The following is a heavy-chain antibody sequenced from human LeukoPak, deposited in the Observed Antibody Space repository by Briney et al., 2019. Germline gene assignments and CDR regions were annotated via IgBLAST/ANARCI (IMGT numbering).Heavy chain of an antibody. CDR3: ARGTSDSPGIDY. V-gene: IGHV3-64*02. CDR1: GFTFSSYA. D-gene: IGHD1-14*01. Sequence: GGSLRLSCAASGFTFSSYAMHWVRQAPGKGLEYVSAISSDGGSTYYADSVKGRFTISRDNSKNTLYLQMGSLTHEDMAVYFCARGTSDSPGIDYWGQGTLVTVSS. J-gene: IGHJ4*02. CDR2: ISSDGGST.